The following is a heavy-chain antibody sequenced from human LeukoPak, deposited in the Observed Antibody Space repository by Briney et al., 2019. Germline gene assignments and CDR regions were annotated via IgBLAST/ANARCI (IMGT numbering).Heavy chain of an antibody. Sequence: GGSLRLSCAASGFTFSSYSMNWVRQAPGKGLEWVSSISSSSSYIYYADSVKGRFTISRDNAKNSLYLQMNSLRAEDTAVYYCARDHRGYKPEGWYFDLWGRGTLVTASS. CDR3: ARDHRGYKPEGWYFDL. D-gene: IGHD5-24*01. CDR2: ISSSSSYI. V-gene: IGHV3-21*01. CDR1: GFTFSSYS. J-gene: IGHJ2*01.